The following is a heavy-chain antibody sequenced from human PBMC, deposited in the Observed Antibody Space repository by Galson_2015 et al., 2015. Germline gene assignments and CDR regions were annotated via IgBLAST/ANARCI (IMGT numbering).Heavy chain of an antibody. CDR2: IWYDGTNK. Sequence: SLRLSCAASGFSFSTYGMHWVRQAPGKGLEWVAFIWYDGTNKYYGDSVKGRFTITRDNSKNMLYLQMNSLTAEDTAVYYCAASREITAFGVGIGKVLGDYYMDVWGKGTTVTVSS. D-gene: IGHD3-3*01. V-gene: IGHV3-33*01. J-gene: IGHJ6*03. CDR1: GFSFSTYG. CDR3: AASREITAFGVGIGKVLGDYYMDV.